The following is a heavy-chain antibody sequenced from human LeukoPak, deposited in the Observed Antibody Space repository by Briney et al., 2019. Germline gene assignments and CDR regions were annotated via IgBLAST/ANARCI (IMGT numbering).Heavy chain of an antibody. CDR2: ISSRSSYI. CDR1: GFTFSSYT. J-gene: IGHJ4*02. CDR3: SRSPLGAVIPTFFDY. D-gene: IGHD2/OR15-2a*01. Sequence: GGSLRLSCAASGFTFSSYTMNWVRQAPGKGLQWVSSISSRSSYIYYADSVKGRFTISRDNAKNSLYLHMNSLRAEDTAVYYCSRSPLGAVIPTFFDYWGQRPLVTIPS. V-gene: IGHV3-21*01.